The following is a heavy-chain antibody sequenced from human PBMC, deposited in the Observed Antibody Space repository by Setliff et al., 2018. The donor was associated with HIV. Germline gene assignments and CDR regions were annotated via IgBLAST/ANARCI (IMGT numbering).Heavy chain of an antibody. D-gene: IGHD2-8*01. V-gene: IGHV1-69*10. J-gene: IGHJ4*02. CDR2: IIPILGNT. CDR1: GGTFSSYA. CDR3: AREKYGDKFDY. Sequence: EASVKVSCKASGGTFSSYAISWVRQAPGQGHEWMGGIIPILGNTNYAQKFQGRVTMTTDTSTGTVYMDLRSLRSDDTAMYYCAREKYGDKFDYWGQGTLVTVSS.